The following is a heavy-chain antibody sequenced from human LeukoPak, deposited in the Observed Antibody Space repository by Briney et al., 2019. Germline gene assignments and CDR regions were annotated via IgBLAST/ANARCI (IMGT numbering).Heavy chain of an antibody. V-gene: IGHV1-46*01. CDR2: INPSGGST. J-gene: IGHJ4*02. D-gene: IGHD6-6*01. Sequence: ASVKVSCKASGYTFTSYYMHWVRQAPGQGLEWMGIINPSGGSTSYAQKFQGRVTMTRDMSTSTVYMELSSLRSEDTAVYYCARDPIAALPLGGSDFDYWGQGTLVTVSS. CDR3: ARDPIAALPLGGSDFDY. CDR1: GYTFTSYY.